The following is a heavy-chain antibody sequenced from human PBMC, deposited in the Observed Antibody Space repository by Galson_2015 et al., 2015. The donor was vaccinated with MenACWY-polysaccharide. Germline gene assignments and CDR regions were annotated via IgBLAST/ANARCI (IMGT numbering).Heavy chain of an antibody. Sequence: SLRLSCAASGFTFSSYSMNWVRQAPGKGLEWVSSISSSSSYIYYADSVKGRFTISRDNAKNSLYLQMNSLRAEDTAVYYCAKVYTSVVYYFDYWGQGTLVTVSS. J-gene: IGHJ4*02. V-gene: IGHV3-21*01. CDR3: AKVYTSVVYYFDY. CDR2: ISSSSSYI. D-gene: IGHD5-18*01. CDR1: GFTFSSYS.